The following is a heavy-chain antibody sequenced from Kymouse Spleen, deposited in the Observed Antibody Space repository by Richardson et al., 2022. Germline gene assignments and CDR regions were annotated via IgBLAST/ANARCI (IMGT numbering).Heavy chain of an antibody. V-gene: IGHV4-34*01. J-gene: IGHJ4*02. Sequence: QVQLQQWGAGLLKPSETLSLTCAVYGGSFSGYYWSWIRQPPGKGLEWIGEINHSGSTNYNPSLKSRVTISVDTSKNQFSLKLSSVTAADTAVYYCANYYGSGSLL*LLGPGNPGHRLL. CDR3: ANYYGSGSLL*L. CDR2: INHSGST. CDR1: GGSFSGYY. D-gene: IGHD3-10*01.